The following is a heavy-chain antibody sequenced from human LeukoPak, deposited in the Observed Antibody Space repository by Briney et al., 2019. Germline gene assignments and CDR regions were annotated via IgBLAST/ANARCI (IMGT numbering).Heavy chain of an antibody. CDR1: GGSISSGGYY. Sequence: SETLSLTCTVSGGSISSGGYYWSWIRQHPGKGLEWIGYIYYSGSTYYNPSLKSRVTISVDTPKNQFSLKLSSVTAADTAVYYCARGSPYYDSSGYYLNWFDPWGQGTLVTVSS. V-gene: IGHV4-31*03. D-gene: IGHD3-22*01. J-gene: IGHJ5*02. CDR2: IYYSGST. CDR3: ARGSPYYDSSGYYLNWFDP.